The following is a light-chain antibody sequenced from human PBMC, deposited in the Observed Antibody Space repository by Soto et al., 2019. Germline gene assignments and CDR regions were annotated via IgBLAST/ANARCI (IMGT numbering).Light chain of an antibody. CDR1: SSDVGSYNL. CDR3: CSYAGSSTYV. V-gene: IGLV2-23*01. J-gene: IGLJ1*01. Sequence: QSALTQPASVSGSPRQSITISCTGTSSDVGSYNLVSWYQQHPGKAPKLMIYEGSKRPSGVSNRFSGSKSGNTVSLTISGLQAEDEADYYCCSYAGSSTYVFGTGTKVTVL. CDR2: EGS.